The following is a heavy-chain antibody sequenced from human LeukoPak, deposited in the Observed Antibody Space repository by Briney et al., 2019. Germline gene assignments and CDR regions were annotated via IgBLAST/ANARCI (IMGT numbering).Heavy chain of an antibody. CDR2: INPSGGST. D-gene: IGHD3-10*01. Sequence: ASVKVSCKASGDTFSSYSFNWVRQAPGQGLEWMGIINPSGGSTSYAQKFQGRVIMTRDTSTSTVYMELSSLRSEDTAVYYCASELSRGDEGFDYWGQGTLVTVSS. V-gene: IGHV1-46*01. J-gene: IGHJ4*02. CDR3: ASELSRGDEGFDY. CDR1: GDTFSSYS.